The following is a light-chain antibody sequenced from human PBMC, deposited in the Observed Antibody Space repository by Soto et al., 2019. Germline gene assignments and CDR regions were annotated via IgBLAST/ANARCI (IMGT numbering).Light chain of an antibody. Sequence: EIVMTQSPATLSVSPGERATLSCGASQSVRSYLAWYQQKPGQAPRLLIHGASTRAPGIPARFSGSGSGTAFPLTISSLQSEDFAVYYCQQYDNWPQTFGQGTKVDIK. CDR1: QSVRSY. CDR2: GAS. CDR3: QQYDNWPQT. V-gene: IGKV3-15*01. J-gene: IGKJ1*01.